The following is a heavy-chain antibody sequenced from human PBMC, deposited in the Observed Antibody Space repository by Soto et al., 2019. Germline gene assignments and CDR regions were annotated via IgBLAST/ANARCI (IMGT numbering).Heavy chain of an antibody. CDR1: GYTFTGYY. CDR3: ARSGVLGYCSNGICLAAAFDI. J-gene: IGHJ3*02. V-gene: IGHV1-2*04. CDR2: INPNSGGT. Sequence: ASVKVSCKASGYTFTGYYMHWVRQAPGQGLEWMGWINPNSGGTNYAQKFQGWVTMTRHTSISTAYMELSRLRSDDTAIYYCARSGVLGYCSNGICLAAAFDIWGQGTMVTVSS. D-gene: IGHD2-8*01.